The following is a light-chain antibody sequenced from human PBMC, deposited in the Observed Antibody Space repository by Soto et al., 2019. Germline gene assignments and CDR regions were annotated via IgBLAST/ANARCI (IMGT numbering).Light chain of an antibody. J-gene: IGKJ1*01. CDR3: QQKNNRAFAWT. CDR2: GAS. V-gene: IGKV3-15*01. Sequence: TLSVSPGERATLSCRASQSVRSNLAWYQQKPGQSPRLLIYGASTRATGIPARFSVSGSGTQFTLTISSLQSEDFAVYYCQQKNNRAFAWTFGQGT. CDR1: QSVRSN.